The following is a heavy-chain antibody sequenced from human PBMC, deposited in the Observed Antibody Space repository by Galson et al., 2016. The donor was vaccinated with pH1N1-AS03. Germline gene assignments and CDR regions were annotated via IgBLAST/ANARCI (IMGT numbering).Heavy chain of an antibody. J-gene: IGHJ3*02. CDR2: IYYSGTT. Sequence: SETLSLTCTVSGASIPSRNNYWGWIRQPPGEGLEWIGSIYYSGTTYYTSSLKSRVTISVDTSKNESSLRLTPVTAADPAVYYCAGPLAVTDAFDIWGQGKKVTIS. CDR3: AGPLAVTDAFDI. CDR1: GASIPSRNNY. V-gene: IGHV4-39*01. D-gene: IGHD2-21*02.